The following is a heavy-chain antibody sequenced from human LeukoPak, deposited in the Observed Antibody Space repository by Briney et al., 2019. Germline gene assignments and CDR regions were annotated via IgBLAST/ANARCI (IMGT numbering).Heavy chain of an antibody. V-gene: IGHV1-2*02. D-gene: IGHD3-10*01. J-gene: IGHJ6*02. CDR1: GYTFTGYY. CDR3: AGGMVRGVIIYYYYGMDV. CDR2: INPNSGGT. Sequence: GASVKVSCKASGYTFTGYYMHWVRQAPGQGLEWMGWINPNSGGTNYAQKFQGRVTMTRDTSISTAYMELSRLRSDDTAVYYCAGGMVRGVIIYYYYGMDVWGQGTTVTVSS.